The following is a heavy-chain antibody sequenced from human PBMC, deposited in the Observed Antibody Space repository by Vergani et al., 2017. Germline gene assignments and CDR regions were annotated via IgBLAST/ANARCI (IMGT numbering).Heavy chain of an antibody. CDR1: GFTFNQYG. CDR3: AGDLRLLYDRCDP. CDR2: TWYDGNNK. V-gene: IGHV3-33*01. D-gene: IGHD5-12*01. J-gene: IGHJ5*02. Sequence: QVQLVESGGGVVQPGRSLRLSCAASGFTFNQYGMHWVRQAPGKGLEWVAVTWYDGNNKQYADSVKGRFTISRDNSKSTMYLQMNSLRDEDTGVYYCAGDLRLLYDRCDPWGQGTLVTVSS.